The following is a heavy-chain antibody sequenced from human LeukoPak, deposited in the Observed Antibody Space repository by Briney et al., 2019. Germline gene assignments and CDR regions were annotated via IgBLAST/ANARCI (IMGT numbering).Heavy chain of an antibody. CDR2: IYYSGST. Sequence: SETLSLTCTVSGGSISSSSYYWGWIRQPPGKGLEWIGSIYYSGSTNYNPSLKSRVTISVDTSKNQFSLKLSSVTAADTAVYYCASQLRYFDWLLRFDYWGQGTLVTVSS. J-gene: IGHJ4*02. CDR3: ASQLRYFDWLLRFDY. V-gene: IGHV4-39*07. D-gene: IGHD3-9*01. CDR1: GGSISSSSYY.